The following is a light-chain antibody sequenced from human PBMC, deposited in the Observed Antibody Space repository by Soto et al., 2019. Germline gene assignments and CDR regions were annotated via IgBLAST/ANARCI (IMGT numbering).Light chain of an antibody. V-gene: IGKV3-15*01. CDR3: QQYNNWPWT. Sequence: EIVMTQSPAALSVSPGGRATLSCRASQSISDTLAWYQQKPGQAPRLLIHGASTRATGFPARFSGSGSGTDFTLTISSLQSEDFAVYYCQQYNNWPWTLGQGTKVDIK. CDR1: QSISDT. J-gene: IGKJ1*01. CDR2: GAS.